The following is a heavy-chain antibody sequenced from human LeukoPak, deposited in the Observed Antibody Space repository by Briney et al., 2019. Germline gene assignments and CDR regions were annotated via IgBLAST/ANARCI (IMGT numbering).Heavy chain of an antibody. D-gene: IGHD2-15*01. CDR1: GGSISSGGYY. CDR2: IYYSGST. J-gene: IGHJ6*02. Sequence: SETLSLTCTVSGGSISSGGYYWSWIRQHPGKGLEWIGYIYYSGSTYYNPSLKSRVTISVDTSKNQFSLNLSSMTAADTAVFYCARVDIRSGGNYGMDVWGQGTTVTVSS. CDR3: ARVDIRSGGNYGMDV. V-gene: IGHV4-31*03.